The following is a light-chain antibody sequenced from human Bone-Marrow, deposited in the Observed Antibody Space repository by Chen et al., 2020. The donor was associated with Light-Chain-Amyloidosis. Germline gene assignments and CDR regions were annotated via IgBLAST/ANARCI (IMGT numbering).Light chain of an antibody. CDR3: QVWDIISDQVV. CDR1: NIGRKG. CDR2: DDS. Sequence: SYVVTQPPSVSEAPGQTATITCGGNNIGRKGVHWYQQKPGQAPVLVVYDDSDRPSGIPERFSGSNCGNTATLTISSVEAGDEADYYCQVWDIISDQVVFGGGTKLTVL. V-gene: IGLV3-21*02. J-gene: IGLJ2*01.